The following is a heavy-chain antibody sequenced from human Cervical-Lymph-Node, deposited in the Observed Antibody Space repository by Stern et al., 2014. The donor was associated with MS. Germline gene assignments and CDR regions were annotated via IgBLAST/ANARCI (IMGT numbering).Heavy chain of an antibody. D-gene: IGHD1-1*01. J-gene: IGHJ6*02. CDR1: GGTFSSYA. V-gene: IGHV1-69*06. CDR2: IIPIFGTA. Sequence: VQLVESGAEVKKPGSSVKVSCKASGGTFSSYAISWVRQAPGQGLEWMGGIIPIFGTANYAQKFQGRVTITADKSTSTAYMEVSSLRSEDTAVYYCARDENWNYYYYYGMDVWGQGTTVTVSS. CDR3: ARDENWNYYYYYGMDV.